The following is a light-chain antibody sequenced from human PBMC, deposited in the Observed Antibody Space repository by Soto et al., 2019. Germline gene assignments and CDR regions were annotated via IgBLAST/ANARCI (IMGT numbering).Light chain of an antibody. Sequence: DIVMTQSPDSLAVSLGERATINCKSSQSVLYSSNNKNYLAWYQQKPGQPPKLLIYWASTRESGVPDRFSGSGSGTDFTLTIGSLRAEDVAVYYCQKYYSTPYTFGQGTKLEIK. CDR1: QSVLYSSNNKNY. J-gene: IGKJ2*01. CDR3: QKYYSTPYT. CDR2: WAS. V-gene: IGKV4-1*01.